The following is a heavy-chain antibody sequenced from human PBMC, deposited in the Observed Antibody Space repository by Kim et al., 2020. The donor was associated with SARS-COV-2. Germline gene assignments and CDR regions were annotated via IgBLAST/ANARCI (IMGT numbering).Heavy chain of an antibody. CDR3: ARGTYSGYEYYGMDV. CDR2: IYYSGST. V-gene: IGHV4-30-4*01. CDR1: GGSISSGDYY. Sequence: SETLSLTCTVSGGSISSGDYYWSWIRQPPGKGLEWFGYIYYSGSTYYNPSLKSRVTISVDTSKNQFSLKLSSVTVADTAVYYCARGTYSGYEYYGMDVWGQGTTVTVSS. J-gene: IGHJ6*02. D-gene: IGHD1-26*01.